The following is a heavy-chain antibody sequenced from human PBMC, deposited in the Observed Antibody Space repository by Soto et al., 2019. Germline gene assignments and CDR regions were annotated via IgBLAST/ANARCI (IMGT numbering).Heavy chain of an antibody. CDR2: ISAYNGNT. D-gene: IGHD3-22*01. CDR3: ARDSTETYYYDSSGYCAADY. Sequence: ASVKVSCKASGYTFTSYGISWVRQAPGQGLEWMGWISAYNGNTNYAQKLQGRVTMTTDTSTSTAYMELRSLRSDDTAVYYCARDSTETYYYDSSGYCAADYWGQGTLVTVSS. J-gene: IGHJ4*02. V-gene: IGHV1-18*01. CDR1: GYTFTSYG.